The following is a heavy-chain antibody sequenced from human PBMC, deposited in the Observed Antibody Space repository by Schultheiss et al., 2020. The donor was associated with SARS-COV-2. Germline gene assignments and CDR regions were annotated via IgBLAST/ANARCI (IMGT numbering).Heavy chain of an antibody. CDR1: GGSISSGGYY. CDR3: ARNDRYVPFDP. CDR2: IYYSGST. Sequence: SETLSLTCTVSGGSISSGGYYWSWIRQPPGKGLEWIGYIYYSGSTYYNPSLKSRVTISVDTSKNQFSLKLSSVTAADTAVYYCARNDRYVPFDPWGQGTLVTVSS. V-gene: IGHV4-30-4*01. J-gene: IGHJ5*02. D-gene: IGHD2-21*01.